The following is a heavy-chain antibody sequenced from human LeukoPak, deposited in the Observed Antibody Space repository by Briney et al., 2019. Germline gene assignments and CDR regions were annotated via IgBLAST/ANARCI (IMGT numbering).Heavy chain of an antibody. CDR1: GFTFSSYW. V-gene: IGHV3-74*01. CDR3: ARAGYVGAFQLDY. CDR2: INSDGSST. J-gene: IGHJ4*02. Sequence: GGSLRLSCAASGFTFSSYWMHWVRQAPGKGLVGVSRINSDGSSTSADSVKGRFTMSRDNAKNTLYLQMNSLRAEDTAVYYCARAGYVGAFQLDYWGQGTLVTVPS. D-gene: IGHD1-26*01.